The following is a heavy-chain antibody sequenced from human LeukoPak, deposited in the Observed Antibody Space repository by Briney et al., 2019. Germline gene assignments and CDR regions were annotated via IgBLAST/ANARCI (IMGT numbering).Heavy chain of an antibody. V-gene: IGHV4-61*02. J-gene: IGHJ5*02. Sequence: SETLSLTCTVSGGSISSGSYYWSWIRQPAGKGLEWIGRIYTSGSTNYNPSLKSRVTISVDTSKNQFSLKLSSVTAADTAVYYCARYPYCSSTSCPSNWFDPWGQGTLVTVSS. CDR2: IYTSGST. CDR3: ARYPYCSSTSCPSNWFDP. D-gene: IGHD2-2*01. CDR1: GGSISSGSYY.